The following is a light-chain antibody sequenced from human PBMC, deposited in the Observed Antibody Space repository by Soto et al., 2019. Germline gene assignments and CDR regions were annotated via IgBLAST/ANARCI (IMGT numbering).Light chain of an antibody. V-gene: IGLV2-11*01. CDR2: DVT. CDR1: SSDVGGYDY. Sequence: QYVLTQPRSVSGSPGQSVTISCTGTSSDVGGYDYVSWFQHHPGKVPKLMIYDVTKRPSGVPDRLSASKSGNTASLTISGLQAEDEADYYCCSYAGSYDSAVFGGGTKVPVL. CDR3: CSYAGSYDSAV. J-gene: IGLJ2*01.